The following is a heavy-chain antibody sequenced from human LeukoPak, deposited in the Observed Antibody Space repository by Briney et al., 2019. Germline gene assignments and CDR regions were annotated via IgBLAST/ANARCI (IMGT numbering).Heavy chain of an antibody. Sequence: GGSLRLSCAASEFTFPMYWMTWVRQAPGKGLEWVADIKQDGSEKYYVDSVKGRFTISRQDAKNSLFLQMNSLRAEDTAVYYCARHRSGGSQDDAFDIWGQGTMVTVSS. CDR3: ARHRSGGSQDDAFDI. CDR2: IKQDGSEK. CDR1: EFTFPMYW. D-gene: IGHD2-15*01. V-gene: IGHV3-7*01. J-gene: IGHJ3*02.